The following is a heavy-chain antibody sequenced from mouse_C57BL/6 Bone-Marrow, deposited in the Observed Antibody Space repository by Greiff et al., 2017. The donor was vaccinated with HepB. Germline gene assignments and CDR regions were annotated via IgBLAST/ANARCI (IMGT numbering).Heavy chain of an antibody. J-gene: IGHJ1*03. CDR3: AREYSNHWYFDV. V-gene: IGHV1-50*01. Sequence: QVHVKQPGAELVKPGASVKLSCKASGYTFTSYWMQWVKQRPGQGLEWIGEIYPSDSYTNYNQKFKGKATLTIDTSSSTAYMQLSSLTSEDSAVYYCAREYSNHWYFDVWGTGTTVTVSS. CDR1: GYTFTSYW. D-gene: IGHD2-5*01. CDR2: IYPSDSYT.